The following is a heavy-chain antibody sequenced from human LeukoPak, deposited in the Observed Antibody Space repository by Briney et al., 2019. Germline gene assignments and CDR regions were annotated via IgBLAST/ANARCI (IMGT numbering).Heavy chain of an antibody. D-gene: IGHD3-10*01. J-gene: IGHJ4*02. V-gene: IGHV3-48*01. CDR2: ISGSSNIK. CDR3: ARGIFFGSGTQSFDY. CDR1: GFTFIFYS. Sequence: GGSLRLSCATSGFTFIFYSVSWIRQAPGKGLEWISYISGSSNIKHFADSVKGRFNIARDNAKESLFLQMDSLRVEDTAIYYCARGIFFGSGTQSFDYWGQGTLVTVSS.